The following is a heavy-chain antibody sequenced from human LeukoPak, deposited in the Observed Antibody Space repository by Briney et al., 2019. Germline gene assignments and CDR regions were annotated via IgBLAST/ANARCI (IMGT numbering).Heavy chain of an antibody. CDR1: GFTFSSYW. Sequence: GGSLRLSCAASGFTFSSYWMHWVRQAPGKGLMWVSRINSDGSSTSYADSVKGRFTISRDNAKNTLYLQMNSLRAEDTAVYYCARDGLGDGYNYAAFDIWGQGTMVTVSS. CDR3: ARDGLGDGYNYAAFDI. CDR2: INSDGSST. J-gene: IGHJ3*02. D-gene: IGHD5-24*01. V-gene: IGHV3-74*01.